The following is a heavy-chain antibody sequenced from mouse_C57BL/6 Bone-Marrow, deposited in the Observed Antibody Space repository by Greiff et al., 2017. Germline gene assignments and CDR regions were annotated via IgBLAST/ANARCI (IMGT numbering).Heavy chain of an antibody. CDR3: TRGTTVVADYAMDY. Sequence: DVMLVESGEGLVKPGGSLKLSCAASGFTFSSYAMSWVRQTPEKRLEWVAYISSGGDYIYYADTVKGRFTISRDNARNTLYLQMSSLKSEDTAMYYCTRGTTVVADYAMDYWGQGTSVTVSS. CDR1: GFTFSSYA. D-gene: IGHD1-1*01. CDR2: ISSGGDYI. V-gene: IGHV5-9-1*02. J-gene: IGHJ4*01.